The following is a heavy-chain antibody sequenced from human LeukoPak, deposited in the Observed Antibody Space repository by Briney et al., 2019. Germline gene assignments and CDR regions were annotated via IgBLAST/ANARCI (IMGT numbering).Heavy chain of an antibody. V-gene: IGHV3-23*01. J-gene: IGHJ6*02. CDR3: AKEVYCGRDCYNPGYGVDV. Sequence: GGSLRLSCAASRFTFSSYAMSWVRQAPGKGLEWVSAISGSGGRTYYADSVKGRFTISRDNSKNTLFLQMNSLRDEDTATYYCAKEVYCGRDCYNPGYGVDVWGQGTTVTVSS. D-gene: IGHD2-21*02. CDR2: ISGSGGRT. CDR1: RFTFSSYA.